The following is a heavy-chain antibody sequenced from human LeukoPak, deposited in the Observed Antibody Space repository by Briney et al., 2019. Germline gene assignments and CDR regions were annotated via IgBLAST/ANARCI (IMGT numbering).Heavy chain of an antibody. CDR1: GYSISSGYY. Sequence: KPSETLSLTCTVSGYSISSGYYWGWIRPPPGKGLEWIGSIYHSGSTYYNPSLKSRVTISVDTSKNQFSLKLSSVTAADTAVYYCARDQRDYGGNCFDYWGQGTLVTVSS. J-gene: IGHJ4*02. CDR3: ARDQRDYGGNCFDY. D-gene: IGHD4-23*01. CDR2: IYHSGST. V-gene: IGHV4-38-2*02.